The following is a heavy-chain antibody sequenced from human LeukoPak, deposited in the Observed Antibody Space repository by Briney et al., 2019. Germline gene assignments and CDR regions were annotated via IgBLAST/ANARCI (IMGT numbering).Heavy chain of an antibody. V-gene: IGHV3-53*01. CDR2: IYTGGNT. CDR1: GFTFDDYA. CDR3: ARGRPNFYFDY. Sequence: GSLRLSCAASGFTFDDYAMHWVRQAPGKGLEWVSVIYTGGNTDYADSVKGRFTISRDNSKNTLYLQMDSLRAEDTGVYYCARGRPNFYFDYWGQGTLVTVSS. J-gene: IGHJ4*02. D-gene: IGHD1-7*01.